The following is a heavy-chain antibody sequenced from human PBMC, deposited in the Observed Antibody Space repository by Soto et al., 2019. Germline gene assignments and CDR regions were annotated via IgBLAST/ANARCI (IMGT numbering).Heavy chain of an antibody. CDR3: ARGRHQQWLANI. Sequence: QVQLQQWGAGLLKPSETLSLTCAVYGGSFSGYYWSWIRQPPGKGLEWIGEINHSGSTNYNPSLKSRVTISVDTSKNQFSLKLSSVTAADTAVYYCARGRHQQWLANIWGQGTLVTVSS. D-gene: IGHD6-19*01. V-gene: IGHV4-34*01. J-gene: IGHJ4*02. CDR1: GGSFSGYY. CDR2: INHSGST.